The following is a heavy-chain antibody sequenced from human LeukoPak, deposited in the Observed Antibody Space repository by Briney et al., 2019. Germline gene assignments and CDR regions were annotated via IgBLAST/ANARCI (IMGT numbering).Heavy chain of an antibody. J-gene: IGHJ4*02. Sequence: GGSLRLSCAASGFTVSSNYMSWVRQAPGKGLEWVSVIYSGGSTYYADSVKGRFTISRDNSKNTLYLQMNSLRAEDTAVYYCAREPARDGYNMLYFDYWGQGTLVTVSS. D-gene: IGHD5-24*01. V-gene: IGHV3-53*01. CDR1: GFTVSSNY. CDR2: IYSGGST. CDR3: AREPARDGYNMLYFDY.